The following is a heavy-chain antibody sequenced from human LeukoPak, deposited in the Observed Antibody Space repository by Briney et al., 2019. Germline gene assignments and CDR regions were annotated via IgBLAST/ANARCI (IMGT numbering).Heavy chain of an antibody. V-gene: IGHV4-59*01. CDR1: GGSISSYY. CDR2: IYYSGST. Sequence: PSETLSLTCTVSGGSISSYYWSWIRQPPGKGLEWIGYIYYSGSTNYNPSLKSRVTISVDTSKNQFSLKLSSVTAADTAVYYCARDRYSNSIDAFDIWGQGTMVTVSS. CDR3: ARDRYSNSIDAFDI. D-gene: IGHD6-13*01. J-gene: IGHJ3*02.